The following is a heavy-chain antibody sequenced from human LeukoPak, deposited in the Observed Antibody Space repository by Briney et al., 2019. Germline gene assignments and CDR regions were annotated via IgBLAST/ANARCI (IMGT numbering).Heavy chain of an antibody. CDR1: GGSISSSSYY. CDR2: IYYSGST. CDR3: ARVPLSWQNPFDL. D-gene: IGHD5-12*01. V-gene: IGHV4-39*06. J-gene: IGHJ5*02. Sequence: SETLSLTCTVSGGSISSSSYYWGWIRQPPGKGLEWIGSIYYSGSTYYNPSLKSRVTISIDPSKNQFALELTSVTAADTAFYCCARVPLSWQNPFDLWGQGSLVIVSS.